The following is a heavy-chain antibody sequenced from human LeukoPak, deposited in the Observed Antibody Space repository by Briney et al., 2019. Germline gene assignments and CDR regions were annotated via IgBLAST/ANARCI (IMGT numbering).Heavy chain of an antibody. J-gene: IGHJ4*02. CDR2: INSDGSST. Sequence: GGSLRLSCAASGFTLSSYWMHWVRQAPGKGLVWVSRINSDGSSTSYADSVKGRFTISRDNAKNTLYLQMNSLRAEDTAVYYCARGFYDSSGYYRELDYWGQGTLVTVSS. D-gene: IGHD3-22*01. V-gene: IGHV3-74*01. CDR1: GFTLSSYW. CDR3: ARGFYDSSGYYRELDY.